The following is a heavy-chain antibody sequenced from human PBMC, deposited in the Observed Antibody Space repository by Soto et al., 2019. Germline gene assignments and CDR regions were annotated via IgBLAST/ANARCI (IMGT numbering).Heavy chain of an antibody. Sequence: EVQLVESGGGLVKPGGSLRLSCAASGSTFSNAWMNWVRQAPGKGLEWVGRIKSKTDGGTTDYAAPVKGRFTISRDDSKNTLYLQMSSLKTDDTAVYYCPTVLAGTHAFDIWGQGTMVTVSS. CDR2: IKSKTDGGTT. CDR3: PTVLAGTHAFDI. CDR1: GSTFSNAW. V-gene: IGHV3-15*07. J-gene: IGHJ3*02. D-gene: IGHD6-19*01.